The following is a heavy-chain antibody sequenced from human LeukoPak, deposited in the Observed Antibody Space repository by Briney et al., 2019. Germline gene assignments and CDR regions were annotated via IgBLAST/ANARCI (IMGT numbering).Heavy chain of an antibody. CDR3: TTGVYDSLGPGFEGSDY. V-gene: IGHV3-15*01. Sequence: PGGSLRLSCAASGFTFSNAWMSWVRQAPGKGLEWVGRIKSKTDGGTTDYAAPVKGRFTISRDDSKNTLYLQMNSLKTEDTAVYYCTTGVYDSLGPGFEGSDYWGQGTLVTVSS. CDR2: IKSKTDGGTT. CDR1: GFTFSNAW. D-gene: IGHD3-22*01. J-gene: IGHJ4*02.